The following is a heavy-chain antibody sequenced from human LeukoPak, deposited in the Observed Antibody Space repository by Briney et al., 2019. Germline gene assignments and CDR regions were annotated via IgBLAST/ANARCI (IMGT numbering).Heavy chain of an antibody. CDR1: GFTFSSYS. CDR2: INSSSSYI. CDR3: ARDLRIRFLEWLSARRFDY. J-gene: IGHJ4*02. Sequence: PGGSLRLSCAASGFTFSSYSMNWVRHAPGKGLEWVSYINSSSSYIYYADSVKGRFTISRDNAKNSLYLQMNSMRAEDTAVYYCARDLRIRFLEWLSARRFDYWGQATLATVSS. D-gene: IGHD3-3*01. V-gene: IGHV3-21*01.